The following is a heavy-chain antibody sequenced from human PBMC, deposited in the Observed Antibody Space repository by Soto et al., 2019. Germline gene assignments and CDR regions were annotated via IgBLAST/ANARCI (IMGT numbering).Heavy chain of an antibody. D-gene: IGHD2-15*01. V-gene: IGHV1-8*01. CDR3: ARQKVDASDY. J-gene: IGHJ4*02. Sequence: QVQLVQSGAEVKKPGASVKVSCKASGYTFTSYDINWVRQATGQGLEWMGWMNPNSGNTGYAQKFRGXVXMXXNTSISTAYMELSSLRSEDTAVYYCARQKVDASDYWGQGTLVTVSS. CDR1: GYTFTSYD. CDR2: MNPNSGNT.